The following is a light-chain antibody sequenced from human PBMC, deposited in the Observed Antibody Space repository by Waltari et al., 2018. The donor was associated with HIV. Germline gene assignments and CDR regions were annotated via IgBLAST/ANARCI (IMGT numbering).Light chain of an antibody. CDR2: QNT. CDR3: QSFDKSLSGSV. V-gene: IGLV1-40*01. Sequence: QSVLTQPPSVSGAPGQRITISCTGRRTNLGSNYDVNWYQQLPGRAPRLLIPQNTNRPPGGPDRCSGSKSDTSASLVITGLQADDEAIYYCQSFDKSLSGSVFGGGTKLTVL. CDR1: RTNLGSNYD. J-gene: IGLJ3*02.